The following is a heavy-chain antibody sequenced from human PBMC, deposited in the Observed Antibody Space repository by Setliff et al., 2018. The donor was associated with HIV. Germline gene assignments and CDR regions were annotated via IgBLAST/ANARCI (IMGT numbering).Heavy chain of an antibody. D-gene: IGHD3-16*01. CDR2: IKQDGTER. CDR3: AARGSYFGS. J-gene: IGHJ4*02. CDR1: GFTFSVYA. V-gene: IGHV3-7*03. Sequence: GGSLRLSCEASGFTFSVYAMSWVRQTPGKGLGWVANIKQDGTERYYVGSVRGRFTISRDNAKNSLYLQMNSLRAEDTAIYYCAARGSYFGSWGQGTLVTVSS.